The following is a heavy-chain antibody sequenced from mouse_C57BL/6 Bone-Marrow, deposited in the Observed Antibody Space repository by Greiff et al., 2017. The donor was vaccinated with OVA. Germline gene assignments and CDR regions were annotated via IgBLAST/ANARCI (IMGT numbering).Heavy chain of an antibody. V-gene: IGHV1-81*01. Sequence: QVQLKESGAELARPGASVKLSCKASGYTFTSYGISWVKQRTGQGLEWIGEIYPRSGNTYYNEKFKGKATLTADKSSSTAYMELRSLTSEDSAVYFCARGAGYYFDYWGQGTTLTVSS. CDR2: IYPRSGNT. J-gene: IGHJ2*01. D-gene: IGHD3-3*01. CDR3: ARGAGYYFDY. CDR1: GYTFTSYG.